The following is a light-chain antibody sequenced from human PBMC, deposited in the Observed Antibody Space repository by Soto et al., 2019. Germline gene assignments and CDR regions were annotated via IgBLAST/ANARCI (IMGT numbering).Light chain of an antibody. J-gene: IGLJ2*01. CDR2: DIN. Sequence: QSVLTQPPSVSAAPGQKVTISCSGSSSNIGNNYVSWYQQLPGTAPKLLIYDINKRPSGIPDRFSGSKSGTSATLGITGLQTGDEADYYCGTWDGSLPGEVFGGGTKLTVL. V-gene: IGLV1-51*01. CDR3: GTWDGSLPGEV. CDR1: SSNIGNNY.